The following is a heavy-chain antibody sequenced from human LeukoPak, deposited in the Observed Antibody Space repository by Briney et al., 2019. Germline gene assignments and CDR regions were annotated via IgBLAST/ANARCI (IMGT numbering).Heavy chain of an antibody. D-gene: IGHD2-15*01. Sequence: SETLSLTCTVSGGSISSYYWIWIRQPAGKGLEWIGRIYSSGSTDCNPSLKSRVTMSIDTSKNQFSLKLSSVTAADTAVYYCARVLSGGGYYYNYMDVWGKGTTVTVSS. CDR3: ARVLSGGGYYYNYMDV. CDR2: IYSSGST. J-gene: IGHJ6*03. CDR1: GGSISSYY. V-gene: IGHV4-4*07.